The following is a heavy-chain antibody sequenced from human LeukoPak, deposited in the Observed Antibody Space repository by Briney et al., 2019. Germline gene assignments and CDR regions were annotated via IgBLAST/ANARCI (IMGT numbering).Heavy chain of an antibody. J-gene: IGHJ4*02. V-gene: IGHV3-13*01. CDR3: ARGGGFDFDY. CDR1: GFTFSSYD. Sequence: PGGSLRLSCAASGFTFSSYDMHRVRQATGKGLEWVSAIGTAGDTYYPGSVKGRFTISRENAKNSLYLQMNSLRAGDTAVHYCARGGGFDFDYWGQGTLVTVSS. D-gene: IGHD3-16*01. CDR2: IGTAGDT.